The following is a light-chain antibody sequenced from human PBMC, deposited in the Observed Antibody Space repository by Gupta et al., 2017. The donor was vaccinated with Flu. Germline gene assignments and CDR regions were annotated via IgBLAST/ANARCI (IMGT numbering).Light chain of an antibody. CDR3: LADTNTGSRV. CDR2: EVS. CDR1: SSDVGANNY. V-gene: IGLV2-14*01. Sequence: QSALTQPASVSGSPGQPITISCTGTSSDVGANNYISWYQQHPAKAPKLMIYEVSKRPAGVASRFSGSKSGNTASLTISGRQAEDEAFYTCLADTNTGSRVFGGGTKLTVL. J-gene: IGLJ3*02.